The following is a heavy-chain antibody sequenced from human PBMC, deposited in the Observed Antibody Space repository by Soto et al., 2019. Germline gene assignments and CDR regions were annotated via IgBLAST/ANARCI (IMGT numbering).Heavy chain of an antibody. V-gene: IGHV3-23*01. CDR2: ISGSGGST. D-gene: IGHD3-22*01. J-gene: IGHJ1*01. Sequence: GGSLRLSCAASGFTFSSYAMSWVRQAPGKGLEWVSAISGSGGSTYYADSVKGRFTISRDNSKNTLYLQMNSLRAEDTAVYYCAKESYDYDSSVLEPQYFQHWGQGTLVTVSS. CDR1: GFTFSSYA. CDR3: AKESYDYDSSVLEPQYFQH.